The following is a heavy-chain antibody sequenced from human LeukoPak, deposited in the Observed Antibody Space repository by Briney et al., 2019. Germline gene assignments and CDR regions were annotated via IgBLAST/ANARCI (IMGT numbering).Heavy chain of an antibody. CDR3: AKLGGQWLVNFYDY. V-gene: IGHV3-23*01. J-gene: IGHJ4*02. Sequence: GGSLRLSCAASGFTFSSYAMSWVRQAPGKGLEWVSAISSSGDTTYYADSVKGRFTISRDNSKNTLYLQMNSLRAEDTAVCYCAKLGGQWLVNFYDYWGQGTLVTVSS. CDR2: ISSSGDTT. D-gene: IGHD6-19*01. CDR1: GFTFSSYA.